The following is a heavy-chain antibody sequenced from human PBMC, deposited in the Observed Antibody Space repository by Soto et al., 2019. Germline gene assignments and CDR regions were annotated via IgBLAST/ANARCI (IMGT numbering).Heavy chain of an antibody. CDR1: GYTFTSYG. V-gene: IGHV1-18*01. CDR2: ISAYNGNT. D-gene: IGHD3-3*01. CDR3: ARGFLEWLHPSFDY. Sequence: QVQLVQSGAEVKKPGASVKVSCKASGYTFTSYGIGWLRQAPGQWPEWMGWISAYNGNTNYAQNLQGRVTMTTDTSTSTTYMALRSLRSDDTAVYYCARGFLEWLHPSFDYWGQGTLVTVSS. J-gene: IGHJ4*02.